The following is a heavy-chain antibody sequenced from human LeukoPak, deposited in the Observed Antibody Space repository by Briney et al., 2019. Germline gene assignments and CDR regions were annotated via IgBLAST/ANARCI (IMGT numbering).Heavy chain of an antibody. CDR2: TSGSGGST. J-gene: IGHJ4*02. CDR3: AKDDLRYSSSWYFDY. Sequence: PGGSLRLSCAASGFTFSSYAMSWVRQAPGKGLEWVSATSGSGGSTYYADSVKGRFTISRDNSKNTLYLQMNSLRAEDTAVYYCAKDDLRYSSSWYFDYWGQGTLVTVSS. CDR1: GFTFSSYA. V-gene: IGHV3-23*01. D-gene: IGHD6-13*01.